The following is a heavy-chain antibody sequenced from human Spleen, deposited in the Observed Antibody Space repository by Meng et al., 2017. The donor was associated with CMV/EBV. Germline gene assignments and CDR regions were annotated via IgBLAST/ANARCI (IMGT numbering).Heavy chain of an antibody. J-gene: IGHJ5*02. CDR1: FNNYG. CDR2: ISSYNSNT. D-gene: IGHD2-21*01. Sequence: FNNYGITWVRQAPGQGLEWVGWISSYNSNTNYAQKFLGRVTLTTDTSTSIAYMELRSLRSDDTAVYYCATIAYCGGDCYKVHPLYDHWGQGTLVTVSS. CDR3: ATIAYCGGDCYKVHPLYDH. V-gene: IGHV1-18*01.